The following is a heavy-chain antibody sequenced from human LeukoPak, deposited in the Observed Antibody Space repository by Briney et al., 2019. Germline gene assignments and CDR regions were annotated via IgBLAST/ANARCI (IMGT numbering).Heavy chain of an antibody. V-gene: IGHV3-21*04. J-gene: IGHJ4*02. Sequence: PGGSLRLSCAASGFDFSAYSMNWVRQAPGKGLEWVSSISSSGTYISYIDSVKGRFTISRDNAKNSLYLQMNSLKAEDTAIYSCAKGSSASCYSALHCWGQGTLVTVSS. CDR3: AKGSSASCYSALHC. CDR2: ISSSGTYI. CDR1: GFDFSAYS. D-gene: IGHD2-15*01.